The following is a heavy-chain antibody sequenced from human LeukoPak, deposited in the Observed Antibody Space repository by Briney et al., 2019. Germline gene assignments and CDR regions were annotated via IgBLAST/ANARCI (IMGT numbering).Heavy chain of an antibody. CDR3: ARDDNYGSGQPDD. V-gene: IGHV1-18*01. CDR2: ISGYKGNT. D-gene: IGHD3-10*01. Sequence: GASVKVSCKASGYNFNRYCITWGRQAPGQGLWWMGWISGYKGNTNYAQKFQGRVTMTTDTSTSTVYMELRSLRSDDTAVYYCARDDNYGSGQPDDWGQGTLVTVSS. J-gene: IGHJ4*02. CDR1: GYNFNRYC.